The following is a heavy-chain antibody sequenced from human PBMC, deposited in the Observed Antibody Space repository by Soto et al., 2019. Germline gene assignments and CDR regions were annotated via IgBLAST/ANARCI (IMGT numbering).Heavy chain of an antibody. D-gene: IGHD2-21*02. J-gene: IGHJ2*01. CDR3: ARDGTPGTFGGNSGWYFDL. Sequence: EVQLVETGGGLIQPGGSLRLSCAASGLTVSTSYMNWVRQAPGKGLEWVSVIYAGGNTYYADSVKGRFTISRDNSKNTLYLQINSLRAEDTAVYYCARDGTPGTFGGNSGWYFDLWGRGTLVTVSS. CDR2: IYAGGNT. CDR1: GLTVSTSY. V-gene: IGHV3-53*02.